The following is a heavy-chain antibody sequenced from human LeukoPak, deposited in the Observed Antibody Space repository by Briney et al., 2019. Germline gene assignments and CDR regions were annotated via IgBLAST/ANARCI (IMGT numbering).Heavy chain of an antibody. CDR1: GFTFSRYW. D-gene: IGHD4-17*01. CDR2: IKQDGSAQ. Sequence: PGGSLRLSCAASGFTFSRYWMNWVRQAPGKGLEWVANIKQDGSAQNYVDSVKGRFTISRDNAGNSLYLQMNSLRAEDSAVYYRTTSFPPFVDVTTSDGGNWGQGTLVTVSS. J-gene: IGHJ4*02. V-gene: IGHV3-7*01. CDR3: TTSFPPFVDVTTSDGGN.